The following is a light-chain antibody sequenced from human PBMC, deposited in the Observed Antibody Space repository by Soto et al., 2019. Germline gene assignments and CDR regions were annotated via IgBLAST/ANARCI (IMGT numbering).Light chain of an antibody. Sequence: DIQMTQSPSTLSASIGDRVTITCRASQSITAFLAWYQQKPGKAPQILIYDASNLELGVPSRLSGGGSGTHFTLTISNLQPDDFATYYCQEYFTYPLTFGRGTKVDIK. CDR2: DAS. CDR1: QSITAF. CDR3: QEYFTYPLT. V-gene: IGKV1-5*01. J-gene: IGKJ4*01.